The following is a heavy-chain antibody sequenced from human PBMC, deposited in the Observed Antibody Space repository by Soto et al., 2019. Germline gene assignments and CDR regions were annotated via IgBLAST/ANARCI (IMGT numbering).Heavy chain of an antibody. CDR3: VRGGEGTMAGAFNI. V-gene: IGHV4-61*01. D-gene: IGHD6-19*01. Sequence: QVQLQESGPGLAKPSETLSLTCTISGDSVTSGFYYWSWIRQPPGKELEWIGYILYTGRVDYNPSLKSRVTLSVDTSKNQFSLRLDSVTSADSAVCYCVRGGEGTMAGAFNIWAQGTMVTVSS. CDR2: ILYTGRV. CDR1: GDSVTSGFYY. J-gene: IGHJ3*02.